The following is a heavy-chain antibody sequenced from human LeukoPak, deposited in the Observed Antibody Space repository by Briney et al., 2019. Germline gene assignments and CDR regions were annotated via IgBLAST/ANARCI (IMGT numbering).Heavy chain of an antibody. CDR1: GYTFTGYY. J-gene: IGHJ6*03. CDR3: ARGRGCSSTSCYGGGYYYYYMDV. Sequence: ASVKVSCKASGYTFTGYYMHWVRQAPGQGLEWMGWINPNSGGTNYAQKFQGRVTMTRDTSISTAYMELSRLRSDDTAVYYCARGRGCSSTSCYGGGYYYYYMDVWGKGTTVTVSS. V-gene: IGHV1-2*02. CDR2: INPNSGGT. D-gene: IGHD2-2*01.